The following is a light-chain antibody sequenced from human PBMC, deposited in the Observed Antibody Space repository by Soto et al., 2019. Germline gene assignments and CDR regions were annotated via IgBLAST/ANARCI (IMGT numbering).Light chain of an antibody. CDR1: SSDVGGYNY. CDR2: DVS. J-gene: IGLJ2*01. CDR3: SSYTSSSTSYVG. V-gene: IGLV2-14*01. Sequence: QSALTQPASVSGSPGQSITISCTGTSSDVGGYNYVSWYQQHPGKAPKLMIYDVSNRPSGVSNRFSGSKSGNTASLTISGFQAEDEADYYCSSYTSSSTSYVGFGGGTKLTVL.